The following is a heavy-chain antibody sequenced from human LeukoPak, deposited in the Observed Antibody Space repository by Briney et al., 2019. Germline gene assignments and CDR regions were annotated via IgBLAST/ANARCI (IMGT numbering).Heavy chain of an antibody. J-gene: IGHJ5*02. Sequence: SETLSLTCAVSGYSISSGYYWGWIRQPPGKGLEWIGSIYHSGSTYYNPSLKSPVTISVDTSKNQFSLKLSSVTAADTAVYYCARRGYYYDSSGNNWFDPWGQGTLVTVSS. V-gene: IGHV4-38-2*01. CDR1: GYSISSGYY. CDR3: ARRGYYYDSSGNNWFDP. CDR2: IYHSGST. D-gene: IGHD3-22*01.